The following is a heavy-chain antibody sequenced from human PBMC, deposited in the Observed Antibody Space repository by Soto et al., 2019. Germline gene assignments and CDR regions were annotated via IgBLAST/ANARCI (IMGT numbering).Heavy chain of an antibody. CDR1: GFTFNSYG. Sequence: QVQLVESGGGVVQPGRSLRLSCAASGFTFNSYGMHWVRQAPGKGLEWLAVISYDGSKKYYADSVKGRFTISRDNSKNELDIQMDSLRAEDTAVYYCAKEIGYGSGWPFDYWGQGTLVTVSS. CDR3: AKEIGYGSGWPFDY. J-gene: IGHJ4*02. V-gene: IGHV3-30*18. CDR2: ISYDGSKK. D-gene: IGHD6-19*01.